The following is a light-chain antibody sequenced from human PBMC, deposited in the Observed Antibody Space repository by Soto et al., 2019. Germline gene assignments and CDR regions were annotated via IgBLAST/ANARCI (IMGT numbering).Light chain of an antibody. J-gene: IGLJ1*01. Sequence: QSVLTQPPSASGTPGQRVTISCSGSSSNIGTNTVNWYQQLTATAPKVLIYRNIERPSGVSDRFSGSKSGNTASLTVSGLQAEDEADYYCSSYAGSNNYVFGTGTQLTVL. V-gene: IGLV1-44*01. CDR3: SSYAGSNNYV. CDR2: RNI. CDR1: SSNIGTNT.